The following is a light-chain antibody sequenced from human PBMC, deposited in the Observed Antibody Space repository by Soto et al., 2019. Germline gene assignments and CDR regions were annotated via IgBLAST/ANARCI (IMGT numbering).Light chain of an antibody. J-gene: IGKJ4*01. CDR1: QNIHTN. CDR3: QQRSNWPL. Sequence: EIVMTQSPATLSVSPGERATLSCRAGQNIHTNLAWYQQKPGQAPRLLIYGASSRATGIPARFSGSGSGTDFTLTISSLEPEDFAVYYCQQRSNWPLFGGGTKVDIK. V-gene: IGKV3-11*01. CDR2: GAS.